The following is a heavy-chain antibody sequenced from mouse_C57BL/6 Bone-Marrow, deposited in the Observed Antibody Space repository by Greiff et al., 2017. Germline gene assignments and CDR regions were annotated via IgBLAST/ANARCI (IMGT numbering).Heavy chain of an antibody. J-gene: IGHJ2*01. Sequence: QVQLKESGAELVKPGASVKISCKASGYAFSSYWMNWVKQRPGKGLEWIGQIYPGDGDTNYNGKFKGKATLTADKSSSTAYMQLSSLTSEDSAVYFCARSPHYGSSYPFDYWGQGTTLTVSS. CDR1: GYAFSSYW. CDR2: IYPGDGDT. V-gene: IGHV1-80*01. CDR3: ARSPHYGSSYPFDY. D-gene: IGHD1-1*01.